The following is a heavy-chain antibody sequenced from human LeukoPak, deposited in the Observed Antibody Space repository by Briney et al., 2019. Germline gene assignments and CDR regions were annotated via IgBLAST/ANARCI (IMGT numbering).Heavy chain of an antibody. V-gene: IGHV3-30-3*01. D-gene: IGHD5-18*01. J-gene: IGHJ5*02. CDR1: GFTFSSYA. Sequence: GGSLRLSCAASGFTFSSYAMHWVRQAPGKGLEWVAVISYDGSNQYYADSVKGRFTISRDNSKNTLYLQMNSLRAEDTAVYYCARDQGYSYGYDAWGQGTLVTVSS. CDR2: ISYDGSNQ. CDR3: ARDQGYSYGYDA.